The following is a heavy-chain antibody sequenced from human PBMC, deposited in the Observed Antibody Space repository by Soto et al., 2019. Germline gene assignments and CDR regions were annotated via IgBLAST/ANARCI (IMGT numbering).Heavy chain of an antibody. J-gene: IGHJ4*02. CDR2: INPSGGST. CDR3: AREGRGDNVLLWFGELLGFDY. CDR1: GYTFTSYY. D-gene: IGHD3-10*01. V-gene: IGHV1-46*03. Sequence: QVQLVQSGAEVKKPGASVKVSCKASGYTFTSYYMHWVRQAPGQGLEWMGIINPSGGSTSYAQKFQGRVTMTRDTSTSTVYMELSSLRSEDTAVYYCAREGRGDNVLLWFGELLGFDYWGQGTLVTVSS.